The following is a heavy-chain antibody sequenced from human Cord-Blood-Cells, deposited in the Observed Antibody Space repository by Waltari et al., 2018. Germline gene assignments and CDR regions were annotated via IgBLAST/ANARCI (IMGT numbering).Heavy chain of an antibody. J-gene: IGHJ3*02. D-gene: IGHD2-15*01. V-gene: IGHV4-34*01. CDR3: ASRTIVVVAATLLGAFDI. CDR2: INHSGST. CDR1: GGSFSVYY. Sequence: QVQLQQWGAGLLKPSETLSLTCAVYGGSFSVYYWTWIRTPPGKGLEWIGEINHSGSTNYNPSLKSRVTISVDTSKNQFSLKLSSVTAADTAVYYCASRTIVVVAATLLGAFDIWGQGTMVTVSS.